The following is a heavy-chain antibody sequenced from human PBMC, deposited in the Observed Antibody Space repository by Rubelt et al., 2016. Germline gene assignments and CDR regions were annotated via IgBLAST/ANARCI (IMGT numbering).Heavy chain of an antibody. CDR3: ARQSADETSGYYYVHF. V-gene: IGHV4-34*01. CDR1: GGSFSGYY. CDR2: ISHSGRT. J-gene: IGHJ4*02. D-gene: IGHD3-22*01. Sequence: QVQLQQWGAGLLKPSETLSLTCAVYGGSFSGYYRSWIRQSPGTGLEWIGEISHSGRTNYNPSLKSRVTISVDTSQNQVSLKLSSGTAADTARYYCARQSADETSGYYYVHFWGQGARVTVSS.